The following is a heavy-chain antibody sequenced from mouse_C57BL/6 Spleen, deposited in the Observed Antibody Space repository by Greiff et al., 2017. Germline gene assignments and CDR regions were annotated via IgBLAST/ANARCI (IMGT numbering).Heavy chain of an antibody. J-gene: IGHJ4*01. D-gene: IGHD1-1*01. CDR3: ARWVDCYGSSSYYYAMDY. CDR2: INPTNGGT. V-gene: IGHV1-22*01. CDR1: GYTFTDYN. Sequence: VQLQQSGPELVKPGASVKMSCKASGYTFTDYNMHWVKQSHGKSLEWIGYINPTNGGTSYNQKFKGKATLTVNKSSSTAYMELRSLTSEVSSVYYWARWVDCYGSSSYYYAMDYWGQGTSVTVSS.